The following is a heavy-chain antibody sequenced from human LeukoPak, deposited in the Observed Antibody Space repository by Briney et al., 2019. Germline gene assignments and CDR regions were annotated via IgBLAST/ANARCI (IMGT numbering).Heavy chain of an antibody. D-gene: IGHD6-13*01. V-gene: IGHV1-2*02. Sequence: GASVKVSCKASGYTFTGYYMHWVRQAPGQGLEWMGWINPNSGGTNYAPKFQGRVTMTRDTSISTAYMELSRLRSDDTAVYYCARAPTLDSSSWYYWGQGTLVTVSS. J-gene: IGHJ4*02. CDR1: GYTFTGYY. CDR3: ARAPTLDSSSWYY. CDR2: INPNSGGT.